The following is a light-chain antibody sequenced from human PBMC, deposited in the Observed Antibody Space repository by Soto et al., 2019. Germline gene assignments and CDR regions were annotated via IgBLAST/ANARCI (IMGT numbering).Light chain of an antibody. Sequence: DIQMTQSPSTLSASVGDRLTIACRASQTISSWVAWYQQKPGKAPXXLIYKTSSLESGVPSRFSGSGSGTDFPLTISSLQPDDSATYYCQQYNSYWTFGQGTKVDIK. CDR1: QTISSW. CDR2: KTS. V-gene: IGKV1-5*03. CDR3: QQYNSYWT. J-gene: IGKJ1*01.